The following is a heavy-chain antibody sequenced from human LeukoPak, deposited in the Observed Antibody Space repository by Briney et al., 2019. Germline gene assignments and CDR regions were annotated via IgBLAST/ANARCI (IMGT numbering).Heavy chain of an antibody. CDR1: GGSFSGYY. J-gene: IGHJ4*02. V-gene: IGHV4-34*01. CDR3: VRSSGWLSFDY. D-gene: IGHD6-19*01. CDR2: INHSGST. Sequence: PSETLSLTCAVYGGSFSGYYWSWIRQPPGKGLEWIGEINHSGSTNYNSSLKSRVTISVDTSKNQFSLKLSSVTAADTAVYYCVRSSGWLSFDYWGQGTLVTVSS.